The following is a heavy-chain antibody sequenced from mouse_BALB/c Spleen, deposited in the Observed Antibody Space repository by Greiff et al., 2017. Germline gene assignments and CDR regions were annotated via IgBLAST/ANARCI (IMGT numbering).Heavy chain of an antibody. J-gene: IGHJ2*01. CDR3: ARSGTARATLDY. CDR1: GYAFTNYL. V-gene: IGHV1-54*03. D-gene: IGHD3-2*01. CDR2: INPGSGGT. Sequence: VKLMESGAELVRPGTSVKVSCKASGYAFTNYLIEWVKQRPGQGLEWIGVINPGSGGTNYNEKFKGKATLTADKSSSTAYMQLSSLTSDDSAVYFCARSGTARATLDYWGQGTTLTVSS.